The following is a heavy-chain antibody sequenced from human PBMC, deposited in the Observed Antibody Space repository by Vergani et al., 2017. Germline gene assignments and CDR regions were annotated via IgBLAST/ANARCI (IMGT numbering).Heavy chain of an antibody. J-gene: IGHJ3*02. CDR3: ARLGLLSFDI. Sequence: QVQLQESGPGLVKPSETLSLTCTVSGGSISSYYWSWIRQPPGKGLEWIGYIYYSGSTIYNPSLKSQVTISVDTSKNQFSLKLSSVTAADTAVYYCARLGLLSFDIWGQGTMVTVSS. CDR2: IYYSGST. V-gene: IGHV4-59*01. CDR1: GGSISSYY. D-gene: IGHD3-16*01.